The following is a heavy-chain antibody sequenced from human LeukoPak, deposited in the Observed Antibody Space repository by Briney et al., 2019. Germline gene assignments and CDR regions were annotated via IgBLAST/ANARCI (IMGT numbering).Heavy chain of an antibody. V-gene: IGHV3-23*01. Sequence: GGSLRLSCAASGFTFYNYAMTWVRQAPGRGLEWVAAMSANGDTTYYADSVRGRSTISRDNFKNTLYLEMNSLRAEDTAVYYCAKRSTQTTPSNYIYFYMDVWGKGTTVTV. D-gene: IGHD4-11*01. CDR2: MSANGDTT. J-gene: IGHJ6*03. CDR1: GFTFYNYA. CDR3: AKRSTQTTPSNYIYFYMDV.